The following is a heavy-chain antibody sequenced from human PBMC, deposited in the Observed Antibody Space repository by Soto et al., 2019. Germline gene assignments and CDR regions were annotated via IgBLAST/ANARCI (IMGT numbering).Heavy chain of an antibody. V-gene: IGHV3-23*01. Sequence: GGSLRLSCAASGFTFRTYLMSWVRQPPGKGLEWVSTISGSGGSTYYADSVKGRFTILRDNSKNTLYLQMNNLRVGDTAVYYCATHPGRGYAYTFDHWGQGTLVTVSS. J-gene: IGHJ4*02. CDR1: GFTFRTYL. D-gene: IGHD3-16*01. CDR2: ISGSGGST. CDR3: ATHPGRGYAYTFDH.